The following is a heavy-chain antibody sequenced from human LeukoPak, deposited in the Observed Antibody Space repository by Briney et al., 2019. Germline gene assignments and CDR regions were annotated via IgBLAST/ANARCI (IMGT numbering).Heavy chain of an antibody. CDR2: ISGSGSTK. J-gene: IGHJ4*02. V-gene: IGHV3-11*01. CDR3: ARGGYCSNVVCYTSRSLDY. Sequence: GASLRLSCVASAITFSDYYLSWIRQAPGKGLEWVSYISGSGSTKYYAGSGRGRFTISRDNAKNSLYLQMKSLRAADAAVYYCARGGYCSNVVCYTSRSLDYWGQGTLVTVSS. D-gene: IGHD2-8*01. CDR1: AITFSDYY.